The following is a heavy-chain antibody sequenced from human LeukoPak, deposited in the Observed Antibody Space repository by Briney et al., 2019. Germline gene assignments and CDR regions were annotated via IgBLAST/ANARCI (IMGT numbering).Heavy chain of an antibody. Sequence: SETLSLTCTVSGVSINSHYWSWIRQPPGKGPEWIGFIYDSGSANYKSSLKSRVSMSVDTSKNQVSLKLNSVTAADTAVYYCARVLQNYYHMDVWGKGTTVTVSS. CDR1: GVSINSHY. D-gene: IGHD3-3*01. J-gene: IGHJ6*03. CDR3: ARVLQNYYHMDV. CDR2: IYDSGSA. V-gene: IGHV4-59*11.